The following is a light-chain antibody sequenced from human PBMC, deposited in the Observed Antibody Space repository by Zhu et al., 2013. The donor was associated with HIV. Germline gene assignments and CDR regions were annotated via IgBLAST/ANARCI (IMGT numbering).Light chain of an antibody. CDR1: QSVSSTY. V-gene: IGKV3-20*01. CDR3: QQYSESPLT. CDR2: GAS. Sequence: EIVLTQSPGSLSLSPGERATLSCRASQSVSSTYFAWYQQKPGQAPTLLIYGASIRATGIPDRFSGSGSGTDFTLTISRLEREDFAVYYCQQYSESPLTFGGGTTVEIK. J-gene: IGKJ4*01.